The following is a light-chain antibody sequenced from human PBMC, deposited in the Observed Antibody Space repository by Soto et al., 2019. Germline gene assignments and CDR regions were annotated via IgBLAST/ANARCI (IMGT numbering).Light chain of an antibody. Sequence: QSVLTQPASVSASRGQSITISCTGTSSDVGGYDYVSWYQQHPGKAPKLMIFDVSIRPSGASTRFSGSKSGNTASLTISGLQAEDEADYYCISYTCVNTQIFGSGTTVTVL. CDR1: SSDVGGYDY. J-gene: IGLJ1*01. CDR3: ISYTCVNTQI. CDR2: DVS. V-gene: IGLV2-14*03.